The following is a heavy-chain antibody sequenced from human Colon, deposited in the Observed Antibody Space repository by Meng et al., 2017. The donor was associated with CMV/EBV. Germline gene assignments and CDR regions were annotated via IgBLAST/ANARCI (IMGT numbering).Heavy chain of an antibody. Sequence: SGDTFTNDGISWVRQDPGQGLEWLGGFIPIFTAPHYAQNMQGRLTISTDRSTTTAYMELTSLTSEDTAVYYCARGNCSGNTCDTYFDQWGQGTLVTVSS. CDR1: GDTFTNDG. CDR3: ARGNCSGNTCDTYFDQ. J-gene: IGHJ4*02. CDR2: FIPIFTAP. D-gene: IGHD2-8*02. V-gene: IGHV1-69*05.